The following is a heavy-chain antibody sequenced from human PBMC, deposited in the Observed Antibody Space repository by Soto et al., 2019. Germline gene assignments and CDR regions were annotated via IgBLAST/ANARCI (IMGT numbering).Heavy chain of an antibody. CDR1: GGTFSSYA. Sequence: ASVKVSCKASGGTFSSYAISWVRQAPGQGLEWMGGIIPIFGTANYAQKFQGRVTITADESTSTAYMELSSLRSEDTAVYYCARGQRLAAAGNFDYWGQGTLVTVSS. CDR2: IIPIFGTA. CDR3: ARGQRLAAAGNFDY. V-gene: IGHV1-69*13. D-gene: IGHD6-13*01. J-gene: IGHJ4*02.